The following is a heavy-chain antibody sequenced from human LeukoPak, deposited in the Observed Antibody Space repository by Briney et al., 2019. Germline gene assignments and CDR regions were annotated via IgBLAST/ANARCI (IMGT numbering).Heavy chain of an antibody. CDR1: GYSFTSYW. V-gene: IGHV5-51*01. CDR2: IYPGDSDT. Sequence: GESLKISCKGSGYSFTSYWIGWVRQMPGKGLEWMGIIYPGDSDTRYSPSFQGQVTISADKSISTAYLQWSSLKASDTAVYYCARRAEGHEYSSVNWFDPWGQGTLVTVSS. J-gene: IGHJ5*02. CDR3: ARRAEGHEYSSVNWFDP. D-gene: IGHD6-6*01.